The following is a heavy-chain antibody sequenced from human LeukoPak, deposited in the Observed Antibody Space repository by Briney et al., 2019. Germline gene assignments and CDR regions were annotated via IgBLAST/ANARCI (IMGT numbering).Heavy chain of an antibody. J-gene: IGHJ4*02. D-gene: IGHD3-10*01. CDR3: ARAMVRGAANDY. Sequence: SETLSLTCTVSGGSISSYYWSWIRQPPGKGLEWIGYIYYSGSTNYNPSLKSRVTISVDTSKNQFSLKLSSVTAADTAVYYCARAMVRGAANDYWGQGTLVAVSS. CDR2: IYYSGST. V-gene: IGHV4-59*01. CDR1: GGSISSYY.